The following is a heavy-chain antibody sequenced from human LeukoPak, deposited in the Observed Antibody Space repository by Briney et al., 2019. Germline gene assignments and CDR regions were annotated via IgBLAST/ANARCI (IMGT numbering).Heavy chain of an antibody. Sequence: PSETLSLTCAVYGWSFSGYYWSWIRQPPGKGLEWIGEINHSGSTNYNPSLKSRVTISVDTSTNQFSLKLSSVTAADTAVYYCARGLYYYGSGSYYPLYYYYGMDVWGQGTTVTVSS. J-gene: IGHJ6*02. D-gene: IGHD3-10*01. CDR3: ARGLYYYGSGSYYPLYYYYGMDV. CDR2: INHSGST. CDR1: GWSFSGYY. V-gene: IGHV4-34*01.